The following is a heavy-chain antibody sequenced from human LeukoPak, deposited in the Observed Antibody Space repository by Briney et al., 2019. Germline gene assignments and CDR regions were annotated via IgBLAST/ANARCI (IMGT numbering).Heavy chain of an antibody. CDR1: GYTLTELS. Sequence: ASVKVSCKVSGYTLTELSMHWVRQAPGKGLEWMGGFDPEDGETIYAQKFQGRVTMTEDTSTDTAYMELSSLRSEDTAVYYCAKDHRYSYGYSTFDYWGQGTLVTVSS. J-gene: IGHJ4*02. D-gene: IGHD5-18*01. CDR2: FDPEDGET. CDR3: AKDHRYSYGYSTFDY. V-gene: IGHV1-24*01.